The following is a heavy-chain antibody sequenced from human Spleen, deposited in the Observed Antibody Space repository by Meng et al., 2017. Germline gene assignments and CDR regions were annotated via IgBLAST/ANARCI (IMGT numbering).Heavy chain of an antibody. Sequence: GESLKISCAASGFTFSDYYMSWIRQAPGKGLEWVSYISSSGSTIYYADSVKGRFTISRDNAKNSLYLQMNSLRAEDTAVYYCARAGLHDYGDYYGSYAFDIWGQGTVVTVSS. CDR1: GFTFSDYY. D-gene: IGHD4-17*01. J-gene: IGHJ3*02. CDR2: ISSSGSTI. CDR3: ARAGLHDYGDYYGSYAFDI. V-gene: IGHV3-11*04.